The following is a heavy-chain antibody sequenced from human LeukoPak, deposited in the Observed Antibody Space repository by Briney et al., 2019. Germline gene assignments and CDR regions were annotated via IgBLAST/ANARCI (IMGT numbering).Heavy chain of an antibody. J-gene: IGHJ4*02. CDR3: TRDADQPLLDGFDY. CDR1: GFTFSSYA. CDR2: ISGSGGST. D-gene: IGHD2-21*02. V-gene: IGHV3-23*01. Sequence: PGGSLRLSCAASGFTFSSYAMSWVRQAPGKGLEWVSAISGSGGSTYYADSVKGRFTISRDNSKNSLYLQMNSLRAEDTAVYYCTRDADQPLLDGFDYWGQGTLVTVSS.